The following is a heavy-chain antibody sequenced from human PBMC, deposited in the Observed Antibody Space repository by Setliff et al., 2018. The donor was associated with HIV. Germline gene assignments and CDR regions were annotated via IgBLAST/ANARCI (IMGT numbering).Heavy chain of an antibody. D-gene: IGHD3-3*01. J-gene: IGHJ5*02. Sequence: SETLSLTCTVSGDSISSGGYYWSWIRQHSGKGLEWIGYIYYSGNTYYNPSLKRRVTMSVDTSKNQFSLKLSSMTAADTAVYYCARDRRSIFGVDTKNWFDPWGQGTLVTVS. CDR3: ARDRRSIFGVDTKNWFDP. V-gene: IGHV4-31*02. CDR1: GDSISSGGYY. CDR2: IYYSGNT.